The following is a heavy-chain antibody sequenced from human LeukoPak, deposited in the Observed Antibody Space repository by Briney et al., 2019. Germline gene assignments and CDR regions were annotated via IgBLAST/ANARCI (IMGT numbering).Heavy chain of an antibody. CDR3: ARDNPRPSTEEKFDP. Sequence: PGGSLRLSCAASGFTFSSYGMHWVRQAPGKGLEWVAFIRYDGSNKYYADSVKGRFTISRDNSKNTLYLQMNSLRAEDTAVYYCARDNPRPSTEEKFDPWGQGTLVTVSS. J-gene: IGHJ5*02. CDR1: GFTFSSYG. D-gene: IGHD6-6*01. V-gene: IGHV3-30*02. CDR2: IRYDGSNK.